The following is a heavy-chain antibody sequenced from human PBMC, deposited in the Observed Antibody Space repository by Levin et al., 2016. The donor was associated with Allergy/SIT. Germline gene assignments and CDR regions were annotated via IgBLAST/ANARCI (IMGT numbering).Heavy chain of an antibody. CDR2: IYPGDSDT. Sequence: VRQMPGKGLEWMGIIYPGDSDTRYSPSFQGQVTISADKSISTAYLQWSSLKASDTAMYYCARHQILTGYYEIFDYWGQGTLVTVSS. D-gene: IGHD3-9*01. J-gene: IGHJ4*02. V-gene: IGHV5-51*01. CDR3: ARHQILTGYYEIFDY.